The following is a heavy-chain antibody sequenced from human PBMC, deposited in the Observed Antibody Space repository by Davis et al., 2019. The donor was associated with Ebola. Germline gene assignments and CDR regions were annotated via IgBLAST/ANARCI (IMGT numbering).Heavy chain of an antibody. Sequence: GESLKISCAASGFTFSSYWMSWVRQAPGKGLEWVANIKQDGSEKYYVDSVKGRFTISRDNSKNTLYLQMNSLRAEDTAVYYCARDRWQSSSWLDPTDVYYYGMDVWGQGTTVTVSS. J-gene: IGHJ6*02. D-gene: IGHD6-13*01. CDR2: IKQDGSEK. CDR1: GFTFSSYW. V-gene: IGHV3-7*01. CDR3: ARDRWQSSSWLDPTDVYYYGMDV.